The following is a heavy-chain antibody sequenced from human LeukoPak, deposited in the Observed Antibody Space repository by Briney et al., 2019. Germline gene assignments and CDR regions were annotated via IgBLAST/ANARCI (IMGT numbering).Heavy chain of an antibody. Sequence: GGSLRLSCAASGFTFKSYAMYWVRQAPGKGLEYVSAISSDGGSTNYANSVKGRFTISRDNSKNTLYLQMNSLRAEDTAVYYCARRAGAYSHPYDYWGQGTLVTVSS. CDR3: ARRAGAYSHPYDY. J-gene: IGHJ4*02. CDR2: ISSDGGST. D-gene: IGHD4/OR15-4a*01. CDR1: GFTFKSYA. V-gene: IGHV3-64*01.